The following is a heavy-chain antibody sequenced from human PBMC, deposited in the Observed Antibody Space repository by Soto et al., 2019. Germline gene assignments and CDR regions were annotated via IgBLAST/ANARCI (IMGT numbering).Heavy chain of an antibody. J-gene: IGHJ6*02. CDR1: GFTFSNAW. V-gene: IGHV3-15*01. CDR2: IKSKTDGGTT. Sequence: GGSLRLSCAASGFTFSNAWMSWVRQAPGKGLEWVGRIKSKTDGGTTDYAAPVKGRFTISRDDSKNTLYLQMNSLKTEDTAVYYCTTDYSGYDYDHYYYGMDVWGQGTTVTVSS. D-gene: IGHD5-12*01. CDR3: TTDYSGYDYDHYYYGMDV.